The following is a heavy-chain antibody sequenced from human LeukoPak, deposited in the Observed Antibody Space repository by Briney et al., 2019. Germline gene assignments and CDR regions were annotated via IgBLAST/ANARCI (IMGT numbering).Heavy chain of an antibody. D-gene: IGHD4-17*01. CDR1: GGSISSYY. CDR2: IYYSGST. Sequence: PSETLSLTCTVSGGSISSYYWSWIRQPPGKGLEWIGYIYYSGSTNYNPSLKSRVTISVDTSKNQFSLKLSSVTAADTAVYYCARVGGDYGETFDYWGQGTLVTVSS. V-gene: IGHV4-59*01. J-gene: IGHJ4*02. CDR3: ARVGGDYGETFDY.